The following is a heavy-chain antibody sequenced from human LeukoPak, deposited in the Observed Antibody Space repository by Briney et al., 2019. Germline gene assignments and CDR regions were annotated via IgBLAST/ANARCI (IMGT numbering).Heavy chain of an antibody. Sequence: VKPSETLSLTCTVSGGSFSGSSYYWGWIRQPPGKGLEWIGTIYYGGSTYYNPSLKSRVTISLDTSKNQFSLNLNSVTAADTAVYYCARHWEDYGDYVHGLDYWGQGTLVTVSS. CDR3: ARHWEDYGDYVHGLDY. CDR1: GGSFSGSSYY. J-gene: IGHJ4*02. V-gene: IGHV4-39*01. D-gene: IGHD4-17*01. CDR2: IYYGGST.